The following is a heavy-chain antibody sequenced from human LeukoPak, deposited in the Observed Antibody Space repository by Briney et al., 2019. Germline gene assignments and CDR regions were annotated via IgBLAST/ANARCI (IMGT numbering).Heavy chain of an antibody. CDR1: GGSFSGYY. Sequence: SETLSLTCAVYGGSFSGYYWSWIRQPPGKGLEWIGEINHSGSTNYNPSLKSRVTISVDTSKNQFSLKLSSVTAADTAVYYCARVGTYDSSGYYPFDYWGQGTLVTVSS. J-gene: IGHJ4*02. CDR3: ARVGTYDSSGYYPFDY. CDR2: INHSGST. V-gene: IGHV4-34*01. D-gene: IGHD3-22*01.